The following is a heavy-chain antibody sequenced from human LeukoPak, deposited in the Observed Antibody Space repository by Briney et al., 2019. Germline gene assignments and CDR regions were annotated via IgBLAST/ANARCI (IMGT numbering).Heavy chain of an antibody. CDR2: IYYSGST. Sequence: PSETLSLTCTVSGVSISSGDYYWSWIRQPPGKGLEWIGYIYYSGSTYYNPSLKSRVTISVDTSKNQFSLKLSSVTAADTAVYYCARGGHDYGDYVRGPEDLWGRGTLVTVSS. J-gene: IGHJ2*01. CDR1: GVSISSGDYY. V-gene: IGHV4-30-4*01. CDR3: ARGGHDYGDYVRGPEDL. D-gene: IGHD4-17*01.